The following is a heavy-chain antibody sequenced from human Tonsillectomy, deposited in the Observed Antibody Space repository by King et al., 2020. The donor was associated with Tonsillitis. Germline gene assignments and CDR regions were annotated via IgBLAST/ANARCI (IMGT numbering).Heavy chain of an antibody. D-gene: IGHD4/OR15-4a*01. Sequence: QLQESGPGLVKPSETLSLTCTVSGGSISSYCWSWVRQPPGKGLEWIGYICNSGSTNYNPSLKSRVTISVDTSKDQVSLKLNSVTAADTAVYYCARGVGGADPPGYIWGHGTLVTVSS. J-gene: IGHJ3*02. CDR2: ICNSGST. V-gene: IGHV4-59*01. CDR1: GGSISSYC. CDR3: ARGVGGADPPGYI.